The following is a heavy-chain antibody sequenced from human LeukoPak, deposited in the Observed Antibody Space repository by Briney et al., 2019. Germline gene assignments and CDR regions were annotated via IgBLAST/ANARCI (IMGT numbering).Heavy chain of an antibody. Sequence: SETLSLTCAVSGGSISSGDYYWSWIRQPPGKGLEWIGYIYYSGSTYYNPSLKSRVTISVDTSKNQFSLKLSSVTAADTAVYYCARENYYGYYFDYWGQGTLVTVSS. D-gene: IGHD3-10*01. CDR2: IYYSGST. V-gene: IGHV4-30-4*01. CDR3: ARENYYGYYFDY. CDR1: GGSISSGDYY. J-gene: IGHJ4*02.